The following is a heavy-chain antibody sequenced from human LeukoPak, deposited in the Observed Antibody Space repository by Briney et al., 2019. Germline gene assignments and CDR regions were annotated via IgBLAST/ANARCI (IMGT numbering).Heavy chain of an antibody. D-gene: IGHD2-15*01. CDR2: ISGSGGST. CDR1: DFIFITYA. Sequence: EPGGSLRLSCAASDFIFITYAMSWVRQAPGKGLEWVSAISGSGGSTYYADSVKGRFTISRDNSKNTLYLQMNSLRAEDTAIYYCAKNGDRGAYCSGGSCYPYYYYNMDVWGKGTTVTISS. CDR3: AKNGDRGAYCSGGSCYPYYYYNMDV. J-gene: IGHJ6*03. V-gene: IGHV3-23*01.